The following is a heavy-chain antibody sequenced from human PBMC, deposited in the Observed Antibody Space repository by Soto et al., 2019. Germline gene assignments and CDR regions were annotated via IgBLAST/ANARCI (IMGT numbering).Heavy chain of an antibody. Sequence: EGQLVETGGGMIQPGGSLRLSCAASEFTVSSNFMSWVRRAPGRGLEWVSIIYRDGKTFYTDSVRGRFIISRDNSKNTLDLQMNGLRVEDTATYYCAREAFTVSGGTSPVRGGGIGVLGQGTTVTVSS. CDR2: IYRDGKT. V-gene: IGHV3-53*02. CDR3: AREAFTVSGGTSPVRGGGIGV. J-gene: IGHJ6*02. CDR1: EFTVSSNF. D-gene: IGHD2-15*01.